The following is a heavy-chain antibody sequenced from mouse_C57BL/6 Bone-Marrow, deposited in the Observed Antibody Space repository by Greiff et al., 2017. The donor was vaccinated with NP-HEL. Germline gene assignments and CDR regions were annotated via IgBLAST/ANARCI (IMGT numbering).Heavy chain of an antibody. D-gene: IGHD1-1*01. Sequence: EVQLQQSGTVLARPGASVKMSCKTSGYTFTSYWMHWVKQRPGQGLEWIGAIYPGNSDTSYNQKFKGKAKLTAVTSASTAYMELSSLTNEDSAVYYCTREREYGSRGFAYWGQGTLVTVSA. J-gene: IGHJ3*01. CDR3: TREREYGSRGFAY. V-gene: IGHV1-5*01. CDR1: GYTFTSYW. CDR2: IYPGNSDT.